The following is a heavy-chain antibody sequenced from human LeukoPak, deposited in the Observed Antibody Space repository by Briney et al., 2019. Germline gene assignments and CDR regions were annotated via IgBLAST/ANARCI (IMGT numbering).Heavy chain of an antibody. V-gene: IGHV4-38-2*02. J-gene: IGHJ6*03. D-gene: IGHD2-2*01. CDR2: IYHSGST. CDR3: AREGAAPMYYYYMDV. Sequence: SETLSLTCAVSGYSISSGYYWGWIRQPPGKGLEWIGSIYHSGSTYHNPSLKSRVTISLDTSKNQFSLKLNSVTAADTAVYYCAREGAAPMYYYYMDVWGKGTTVTVSS. CDR1: GYSISSGYY.